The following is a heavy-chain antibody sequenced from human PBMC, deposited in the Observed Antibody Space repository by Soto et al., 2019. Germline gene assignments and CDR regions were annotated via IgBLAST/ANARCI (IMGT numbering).Heavy chain of an antibody. V-gene: IGHV3-30*18. CDR1: GFTFSSYG. D-gene: IGHD2-2*01. J-gene: IGHJ5*02. CDR2: ISYAGSNK. CDR3: AKDNCISTSCYRLYNWFDP. Sequence: QVQLVESGGGVVQPGRSLRLSCAASGFTFSSYGMHWVRQAPGKGLEWVAVISYAGSNKYYADSVKGRFTISRDNSKKXLHXQMSSRRAEDTAVYYCAKDNCISTSCYRLYNWFDPWGQGTLVTVSS.